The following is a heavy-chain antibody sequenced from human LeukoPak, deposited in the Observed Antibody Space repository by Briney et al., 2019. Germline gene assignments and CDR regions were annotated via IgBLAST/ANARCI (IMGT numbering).Heavy chain of an antibody. CDR1: GFTFSSYE. Sequence: PGGALRLSCAASGFTFSSYEMNWVRQAPGKGLEWVSYISSSGSTIYYADSVKGRFTISRDNAKNSLYLKMNSLRAEDTAVYYCARREEVLLWFGESYYYYGMDVWGQGTTVTVSS. CDR3: ARREEVLLWFGESYYYYGMDV. J-gene: IGHJ6*02. CDR2: ISSSGSTI. D-gene: IGHD3-10*01. V-gene: IGHV3-48*03.